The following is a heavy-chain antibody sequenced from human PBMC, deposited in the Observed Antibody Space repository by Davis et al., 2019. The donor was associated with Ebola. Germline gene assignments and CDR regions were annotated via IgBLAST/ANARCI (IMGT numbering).Heavy chain of an antibody. J-gene: IGHJ6*02. CDR3: ARDPALGSGYDGYRVTGYYYYYYGMDV. V-gene: IGHV1-69*13. D-gene: IGHD5-12*01. CDR2: IIPIFGTA. CDR1: GYTFTSYG. Sequence: AASVKVSCKASGYTFTSYGISWVRQAPGQGLEWMGGIIPIFGTANYAQKFQGRVTITADESTSTAYMELSSLRAEDTAVYYCARDPALGSGYDGYRVTGYYYYYYGMDVWGQGTTVTVSS.